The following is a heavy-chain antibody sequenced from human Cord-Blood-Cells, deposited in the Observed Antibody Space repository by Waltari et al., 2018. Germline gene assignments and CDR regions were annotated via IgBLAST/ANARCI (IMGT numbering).Heavy chain of an antibody. CDR2: FDTEDGET. CDR1: GYTLTELS. Sequence: QVQLVQSGAEVKKPGASVKVSCKVSGYTLTELSMHWVRQAPGKGLEWMGGFDTEDGETSYAQKFQGRVTMTEDTSTDTAYMELSSLRSEDTAVYYCATVWDTAMLNWFDPWGQGTLVTVSS. V-gene: IGHV1-24*01. CDR3: ATVWDTAMLNWFDP. J-gene: IGHJ5*02. D-gene: IGHD5-18*01.